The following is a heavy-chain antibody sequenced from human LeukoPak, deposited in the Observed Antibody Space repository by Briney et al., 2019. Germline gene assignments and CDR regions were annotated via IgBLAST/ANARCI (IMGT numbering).Heavy chain of an antibody. D-gene: IGHD3-10*01. Sequence: SETLSLTCTVSGGSISSYYWSWIRQPAGKGLEWIGRIYTSGSTNYNPSLKSRVTMSVDTSKNQFSLKLSSVTAADTAVYYCARGRNYYGSGSYSYWGQGTLVTVSS. CDR1: GGSISSYY. CDR3: ARGRNYYGSGSYSY. V-gene: IGHV4-4*07. J-gene: IGHJ4*02. CDR2: IYTSGST.